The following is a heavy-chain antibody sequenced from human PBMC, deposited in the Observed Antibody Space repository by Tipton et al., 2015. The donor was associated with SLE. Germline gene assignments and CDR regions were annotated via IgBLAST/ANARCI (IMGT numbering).Heavy chain of an antibody. CDR3: VRHSMGSFYYATNGQTPGDY. CDR1: GGSISSYY. V-gene: IGHV4-59*08. CDR2: IYYSGNT. J-gene: IGHJ4*02. D-gene: IGHD2-8*01. Sequence: TLSLTCTVSGGSISSYYWSWVRQPPGKGLEWIGYIYYSGNTNYNPSLKSRVSISLDTSKNQFSLQLSSVTAADTAVYYCVRHSMGSFYYATNGQTPGDYWGQGTLVTVSS.